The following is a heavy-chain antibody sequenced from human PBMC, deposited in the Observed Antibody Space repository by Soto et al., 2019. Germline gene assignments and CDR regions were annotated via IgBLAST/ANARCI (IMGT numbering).Heavy chain of an antibody. Sequence: QVQLVQSGAEVKKPGSSVKVSCKASGLIFSSYAISWVRQAPGQGLEWVGGILPIFGTTNYAQRFKGRVTITAETSTTTTYLDLSSLRSEDTAVYFCVRGANYDTSTGKGYYFPGMDVWGQGTTVTVSS. J-gene: IGHJ6*02. V-gene: IGHV1-69*06. CDR1: GLIFSSYA. D-gene: IGHD3-9*01. CDR2: ILPIFGTT. CDR3: VRGANYDTSTGKGYYFPGMDV.